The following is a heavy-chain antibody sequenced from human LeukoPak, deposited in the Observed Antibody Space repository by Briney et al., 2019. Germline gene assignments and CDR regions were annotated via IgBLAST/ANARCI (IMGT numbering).Heavy chain of an antibody. D-gene: IGHD6-19*01. V-gene: IGHV3-30*02. J-gene: IGHJ4*02. CDR1: GFTFSSYG. CDR2: IRYDGSNK. Sequence: TGGSLRLSCAASGFTFSSYGMHWVRQAPGKGLEWVAFIRYDGSNKYYADSVKGRFTISRDNSKNTLYLQMNSLRAEDTAVYYCAKDPVAVAGYYFDYWGQGTLVTVSS. CDR3: AKDPVAVAGYYFDY.